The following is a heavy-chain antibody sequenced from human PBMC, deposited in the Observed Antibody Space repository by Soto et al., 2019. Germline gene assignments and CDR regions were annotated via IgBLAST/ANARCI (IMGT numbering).Heavy chain of an antibody. CDR2: INPNSGGT. Sequence: ASVKVSCKASGYTFTGYYMHWVRQAPGQGLEWMGWINPNSGGTNYAQKFQGWVTMTRDTSISTAYMELSRLRSDDTAVYYCARDAQNFSQKWFGEFYYYMDVWGKGTTVTVSS. CDR1: GYTFTGYY. V-gene: IGHV1-2*04. CDR3: ARDAQNFSQKWFGEFYYYMDV. D-gene: IGHD3-10*01. J-gene: IGHJ6*03.